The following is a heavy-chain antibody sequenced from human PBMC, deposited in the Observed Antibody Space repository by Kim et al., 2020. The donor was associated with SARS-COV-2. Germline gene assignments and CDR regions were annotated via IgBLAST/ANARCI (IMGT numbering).Heavy chain of an antibody. Sequence: SVKCRFTISRDNAKNTLYLQMNSLRAEDTAVYYCARDHPTITSSLTPFDYWGQGTLVTVSS. D-gene: IGHD3-16*01. J-gene: IGHJ4*02. V-gene: IGHV3-74*01. CDR3: ARDHPTITSSLTPFDY.